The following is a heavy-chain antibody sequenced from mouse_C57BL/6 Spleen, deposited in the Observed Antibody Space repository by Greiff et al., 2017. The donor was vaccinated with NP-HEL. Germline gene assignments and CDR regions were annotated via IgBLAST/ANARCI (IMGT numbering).Heavy chain of an antibody. CDR3: ARSLSWLLRAMDY. Sequence: QVQLQQPGAELVKPGASVKLSCKASGYTFTSYWMHWVKQRPGQGLEWIGMIHPNSGSTNYNEKFKSKATLTVDKSSSTAYMQLSSLTSEDSAVYDCARSLSWLLRAMDYWGQGTSVTVSS. V-gene: IGHV1-64*01. CDR1: GYTFTSYW. D-gene: IGHD2-3*01. J-gene: IGHJ4*01. CDR2: IHPNSGST.